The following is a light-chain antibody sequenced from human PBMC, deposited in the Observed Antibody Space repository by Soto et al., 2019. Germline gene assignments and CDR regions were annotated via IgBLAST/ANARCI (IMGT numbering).Light chain of an antibody. CDR2: NAS. CDR3: QHYGSSST. J-gene: IGKJ2*02. CDR1: QSVSNNY. V-gene: IGKV3-20*01. Sequence: EIVLTQSPGTLSLSPGERATLSCRASQSVSNNYLAWYQQKPGQAPRLLIYNASSRATGIPDRFSGSGSGTDFTLTISRLEPEDFAVYYCQHYGSSSTFGQGTKLDIK.